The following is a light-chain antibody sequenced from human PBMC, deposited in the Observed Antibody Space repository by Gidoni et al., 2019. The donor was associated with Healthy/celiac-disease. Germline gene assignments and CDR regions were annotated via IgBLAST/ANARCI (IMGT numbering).Light chain of an antibody. CDR3: QKYNSAPSIT. V-gene: IGKV1-27*01. J-gene: IGKJ5*01. CDR2: AAS. Sequence: DIQMTQSPSSLSASVGDRVTLTCWASQGISNYLAWYQQKPGKVPKLLIYAASTLQSGVPSRFSGSGSGTDFTLTISSLQPEDVATYYCQKYNSAPSITFGQGTRLEIK. CDR1: QGISNY.